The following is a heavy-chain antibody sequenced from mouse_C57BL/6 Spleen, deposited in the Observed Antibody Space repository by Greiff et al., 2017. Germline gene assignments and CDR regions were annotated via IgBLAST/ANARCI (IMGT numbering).Heavy chain of an antibody. J-gene: IGHJ4*01. CDR1: GYTFTSYW. CDR3: ARVGGYDDAMGY. CDR2: INPSNGGT. V-gene: IGHV1-53*01. D-gene: IGHD2-2*01. Sequence: QVQLQQPGTELVKPGASVKLSCKASGYTFTSYWMHWVKQRPGQGLEWIGNINPSNGGTNYNEKFKSKATLTVDKSSSTAYMPLSSLTSEDSAVYECARVGGYDDAMGYWGQGTSVTGSS.